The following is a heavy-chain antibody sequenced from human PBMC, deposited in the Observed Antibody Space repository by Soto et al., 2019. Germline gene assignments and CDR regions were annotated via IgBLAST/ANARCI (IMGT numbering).Heavy chain of an antibody. CDR2: FDPEDGET. CDR1: GYTLTELS. V-gene: IGHV1-24*01. D-gene: IGHD3-9*01. J-gene: IGHJ4*02. CDR3: ATNYDILTGYYRLFDY. Sequence: ASVKVSCKVSGYTLTELSMHWVRQAPGKGHEWMGGFDPEDGETIYAQKFQGRVTMTEDTSTDTAYMELSSLRSEDTAVYYCATNYDILTGYYRLFDYWGQGTLVTVSS.